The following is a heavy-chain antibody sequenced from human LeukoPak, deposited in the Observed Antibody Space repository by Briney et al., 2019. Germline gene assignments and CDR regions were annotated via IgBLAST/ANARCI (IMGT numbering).Heavy chain of an antibody. Sequence: PGACLRLSCAAPGFTFSNHAMSWVRQAPGKGLDCVPPITSSGGNTYYADTVKGRFTISRDNSKNTVFLQMNSLRAEDTAVYYYAKWGDYDVLTGYYVSDYWGQGTLVTVSS. D-gene: IGHD3-9*01. CDR1: GFTFSNHA. CDR3: AKWGDYDVLTGYYVSDY. CDR2: ITSSGGNT. V-gene: IGHV3-23*01. J-gene: IGHJ4*02.